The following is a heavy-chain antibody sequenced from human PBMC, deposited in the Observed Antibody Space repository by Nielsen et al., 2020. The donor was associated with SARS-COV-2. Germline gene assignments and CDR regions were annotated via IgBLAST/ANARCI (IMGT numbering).Heavy chain of an antibody. V-gene: IGHV4-34*01. J-gene: IGHJ4*02. CDR1: GGSFSGYY. D-gene: IGHD6-13*01. CDR2: INHSGST. CDR3: ARGGPYSSSWFDY. Sequence: SETLSLTCAVYGGSFSGYYWSWIRQPPGKGLEWIGEINHSGSTNYNPSLKSRVTISVDTSKNQFSLKLSSVTAADTAVYYCARGGPYSSSWFDYWGQGTLVTVSS.